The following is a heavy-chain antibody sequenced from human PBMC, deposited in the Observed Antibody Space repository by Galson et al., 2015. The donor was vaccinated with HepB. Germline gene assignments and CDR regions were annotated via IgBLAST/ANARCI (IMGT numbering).Heavy chain of an antibody. CDR3: ATYYSSDY. V-gene: IGHV3-53*01. Sequence: SLRLSCAASGLTVSSNYMSWVRLAPGKGLEWVSVIHRGGSTYYADSVKGRFTISRDYSKNTLYLQMNSLRAEDTAVYYCATYYSSDYWGQGTLVTVSS. CDR1: GLTVSSNY. CDR2: IHRGGST. D-gene: IGHD4-11*01. J-gene: IGHJ4*02.